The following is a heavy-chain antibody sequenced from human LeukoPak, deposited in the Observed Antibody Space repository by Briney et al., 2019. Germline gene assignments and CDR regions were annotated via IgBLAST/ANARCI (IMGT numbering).Heavy chain of an antibody. Sequence: ASVKVSCKASGGTFSSYAISWVRQAPGQGLEWMGGIIPIFGTANYAQKFQGRVTIIADESTSTAYMELSSLRSEDTAVYYCARDNDRVVPAADYYGMDVWGQGTTVTVSS. CDR3: ARDNDRVVPAADYYGMDV. CDR1: GGTFSSYA. D-gene: IGHD2-2*01. J-gene: IGHJ6*02. CDR2: IIPIFGTA. V-gene: IGHV1-69*13.